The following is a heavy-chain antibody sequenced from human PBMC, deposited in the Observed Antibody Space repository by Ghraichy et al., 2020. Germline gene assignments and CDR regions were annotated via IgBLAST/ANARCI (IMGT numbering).Heavy chain of an antibody. CDR3: ATEKIVAAIGGNFDY. CDR2: ISSSGSTI. J-gene: IGHJ4*02. CDR1: GLTFSSYS. D-gene: IGHD5-12*01. V-gene: IGHV3-48*02. Sequence: GGSLRLSCAASGLTFSSYSMNWVRQAPGKGLEWISYISSSGSTIFYADSVKGRFTISRVNTKNSLFLQLNSLRDEDTAVYYCATEKIVAAIGGNFDYWGQGTLVTVSS.